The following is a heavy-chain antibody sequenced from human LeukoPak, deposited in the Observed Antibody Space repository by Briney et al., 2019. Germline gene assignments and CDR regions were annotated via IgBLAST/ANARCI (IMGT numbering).Heavy chain of an antibody. D-gene: IGHD4-23*01. J-gene: IGHJ5*02. CDR1: GGSISSGDYY. CDR2: IYYSGST. Sequence: SETLSLTCTVSGGSISSGDYYWSWISQPPGKGLEWIGYIYYSGSTYYNPCLKSRVTISVDTSKNQFSLKLSSVTAADTAVYYCAAVEVVTQFDPWGQGTLVTVSS. CDR3: AAVEVVTQFDP. V-gene: IGHV4-30-4*08.